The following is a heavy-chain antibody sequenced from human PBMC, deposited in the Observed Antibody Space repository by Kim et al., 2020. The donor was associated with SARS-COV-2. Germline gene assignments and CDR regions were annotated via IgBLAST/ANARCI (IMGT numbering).Heavy chain of an antibody. Sequence: GGSLRLSCAASGFTFGNYIMTWVRQTPGKGLEWVSTISGSGDNIYYADSVKGRFTISRDNSNDALYLQMNNLRVEDTAVYYCARTVWGTFRYTGSWGQGTLITVSS. J-gene: IGHJ5*02. CDR1: GFTFGNYI. CDR3: ARTVWGTFRYTGS. V-gene: IGHV3-23*01. CDR2: ISGSGDNI. D-gene: IGHD3-16*02.